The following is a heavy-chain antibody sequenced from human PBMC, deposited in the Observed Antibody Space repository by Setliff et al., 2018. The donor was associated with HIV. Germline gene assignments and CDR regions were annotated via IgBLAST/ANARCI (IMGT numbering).Heavy chain of an antibody. CDR3: ARERATSFDVRTLYPREYFHH. V-gene: IGHV3-30*04. J-gene: IGHJ1*01. D-gene: IGHD3-10*02. Sequence: GGSLRLSCAASGFTFSSYHMHWVRQAPGKGLEWVAAIEYDGSNEYYADSVKGRFTIPRDNSRYTLSLQLNSLRAEDTAVYYCARERATSFDVRTLYPREYFHHWGQGTLVTVSS. CDR2: IEYDGSNE. CDR1: GFTFSSYH.